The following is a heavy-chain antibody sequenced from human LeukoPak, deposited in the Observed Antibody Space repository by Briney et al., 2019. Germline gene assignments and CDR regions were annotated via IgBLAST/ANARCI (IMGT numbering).Heavy chain of an antibody. CDR3: TRDSGLTGYDLLDY. V-gene: IGHV3-7*01. CDR1: GFPFSTYW. CDR2: IKNDGSEK. J-gene: IGHJ4*02. D-gene: IGHD5-12*01. Sequence: GGSLRLSCAASGFPFSTYWITWVRQAPGKGLEWVANIKNDGSEKYYVDSVKGRFTISRDNAENSLFLQMNSLRAEDTAIYYCTRDSGLTGYDLLDYWGQGTLVTVSS.